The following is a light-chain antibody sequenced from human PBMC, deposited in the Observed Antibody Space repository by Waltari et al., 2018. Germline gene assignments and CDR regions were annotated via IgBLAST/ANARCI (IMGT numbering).Light chain of an antibody. J-gene: IGLJ3*02. Sequence: SYELTQPPPVSVSPAQPARNPCPGDASPTADAQWYQQKPGQVPVLVMYKDTERPSGIPERFSGSTSGTTVTLTIGGVQAEDEADYYCQSADTSGSWVFGGGTKLAVL. CDR2: KDT. CDR1: ASPTAD. V-gene: IGLV3-25*03. CDR3: QSADTSGSWV.